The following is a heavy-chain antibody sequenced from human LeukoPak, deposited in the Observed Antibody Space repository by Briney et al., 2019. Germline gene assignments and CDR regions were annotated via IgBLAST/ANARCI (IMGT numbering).Heavy chain of an antibody. Sequence: PGGSLRLSCAASGFTFSSYAMHWVRQAPGKRLEWVANIKEDGSEKYYVDSVKGRFTISRDNAKNSLYLQMNSLRAEDTAMYYCARDGPGGYLDYWGQGTLVTVSS. CDR1: GFTFSSYA. J-gene: IGHJ4*02. D-gene: IGHD3-16*01. V-gene: IGHV3-7*01. CDR2: IKEDGSEK. CDR3: ARDGPGGYLDY.